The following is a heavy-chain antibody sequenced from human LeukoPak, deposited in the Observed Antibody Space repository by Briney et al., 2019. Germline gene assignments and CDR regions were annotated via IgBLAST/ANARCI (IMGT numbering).Heavy chain of an antibody. D-gene: IGHD3-16*01. CDR3: AKVILDYYYYYGMDV. CDR2: ISYDGSNK. CDR1: GFTFSSYA. V-gene: IGHV3-30*04. J-gene: IGHJ6*02. Sequence: GGSLRLSCAASGFTFSSYAMHWVRQAPGKGLEWVAVISYDGSNKYYADSVKGRFTISRDNSKNTLYLQMNSLRAEDTAVYYCAKVILDYYYYYGMDVWGQGTTVTVSS.